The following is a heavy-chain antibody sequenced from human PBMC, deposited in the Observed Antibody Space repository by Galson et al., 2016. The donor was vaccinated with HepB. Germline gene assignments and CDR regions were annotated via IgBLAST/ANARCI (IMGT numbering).Heavy chain of an antibody. D-gene: IGHD4/OR15-4a*01. CDR1: GFNVNDAW. J-gene: IGHJ5*02. CDR2: ISSRSTYI. CDR3: AREKGGSTMASHWFDP. V-gene: IGHV3-21*01. Sequence: SLRLSCAASGFNVNDAWMNWVRQAPGKGLGWVASISSRSTYIHYADSVEGRFTISRDNAENSLYLEMSSLRVEDTAVYYCAREKGGSTMASHWFDPWGQGTLVAVSS.